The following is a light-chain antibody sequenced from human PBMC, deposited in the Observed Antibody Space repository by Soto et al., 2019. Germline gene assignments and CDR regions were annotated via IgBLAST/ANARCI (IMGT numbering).Light chain of an antibody. J-gene: IGLJ3*02. V-gene: IGLV6-57*03. CDR2: EDN. CDR1: SGSIASNY. CDR3: QSYDSSNHRV. Sequence: NFMLTQPHSVSESPGKTVTISCTRSSGSIASNYVQWYQQRPGSAPAAVIYEDNQRPSGVPDRFSGSIDSSSNSASLTFSGLKTDDEADYYCQSYDSSNHRVFGGGTKVTVL.